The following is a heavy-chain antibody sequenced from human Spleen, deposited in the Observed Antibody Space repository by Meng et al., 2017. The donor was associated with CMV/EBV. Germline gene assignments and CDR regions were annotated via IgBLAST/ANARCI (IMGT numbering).Heavy chain of an antibody. CDR1: GYTFTGYY. CDR3: ARDPSGSYTGY. Sequence: ASVKVSCKASGYTFTGYYMHWVRQAPGQGLEWMGWINPNSGGADYADSVKGRFTISRDNSKNTLFLQMNSLRAEDTAVYYCARDPSGSYTGYWGQGTLVTVSS. CDR2: INPNSGGA. J-gene: IGHJ4*02. D-gene: IGHD1-26*01. V-gene: IGHV1-2*02.